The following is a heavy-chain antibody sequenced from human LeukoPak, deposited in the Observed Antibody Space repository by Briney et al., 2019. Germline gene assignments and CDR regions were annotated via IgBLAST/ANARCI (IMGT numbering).Heavy chain of an antibody. CDR1: GFTFSSYA. V-gene: IGHV3-64D*06. CDR2: ISSNGGST. J-gene: IGHJ4*02. D-gene: IGHD3-10*01. CDR3: ASWGSGSYLGANDY. Sequence: GGSLRLSCSASGFTFSSYAMHWVRQAPGKGLEYVSAISSNGGSTYYADSVKGRFTISRDNSKNTLYLQMSSLRDEDTAVYYCASWGSGSYLGANDYWGQGTLVTVSS.